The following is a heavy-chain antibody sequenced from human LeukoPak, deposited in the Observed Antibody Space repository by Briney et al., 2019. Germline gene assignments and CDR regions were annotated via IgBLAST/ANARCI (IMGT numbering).Heavy chain of an antibody. J-gene: IGHJ4*02. CDR3: ARASSSHFDY. D-gene: IGHD2-2*01. CDR2: ISSGSDII. V-gene: IGHV3-48*04. Sequence: GGSLRLSCAASGVSISSYSMNWVRQAPGKGLEWVSYISSGSDIIYYSDSVKGRFTISRDNTKRSLYLQMNTLRAEDTAADYCARASSSHFDYWPQGPLVRVST. CDR1: GVSISSYS.